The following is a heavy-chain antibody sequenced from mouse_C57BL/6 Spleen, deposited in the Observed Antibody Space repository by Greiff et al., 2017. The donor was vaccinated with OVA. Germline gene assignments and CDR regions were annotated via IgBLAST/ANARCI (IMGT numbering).Heavy chain of an antibody. CDR1: GYTFTSYW. CDR3: ARSGNWDLGY. V-gene: IGHV1-52*01. D-gene: IGHD4-1*01. Sequence: VQLQQPGAELVRPGSSVKLSCKASGYTFTSYWMHWVKQRPIQGLEWIGNIDPSDSETHYNQKFKDKATLTVDKSSSTAYMQLSSLTSEDSAVYYCARSGNWDLGYWGQGTTLTVSS. CDR2: IDPSDSET. J-gene: IGHJ2*01.